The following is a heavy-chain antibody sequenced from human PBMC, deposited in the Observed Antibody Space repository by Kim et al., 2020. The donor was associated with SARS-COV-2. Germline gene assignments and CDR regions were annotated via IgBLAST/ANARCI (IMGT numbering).Heavy chain of an antibody. CDR1: GGSISSSSYY. V-gene: IGHV4-39*01. CDR3: ARQHGLVIAILLSLRWFDP. J-gene: IGHJ5*02. D-gene: IGHD2-21*01. CDR2: IYYSGST. Sequence: SETLSLTCTVSGGSISSSSYYWGWIRQPPGKGLEWIGSIYYSGSTYYNPSLKSRVTISVDTSKNQFSLKLSSVTAADTAVYYCARQHGLVIAILLSLRWFDPWGQGTLVTVSS.